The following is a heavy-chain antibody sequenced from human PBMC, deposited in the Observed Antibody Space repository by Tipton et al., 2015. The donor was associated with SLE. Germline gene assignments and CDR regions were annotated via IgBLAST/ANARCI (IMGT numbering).Heavy chain of an antibody. V-gene: IGHV4-59*01. CDR3: AREVVGADDACDI. J-gene: IGHJ3*02. CDR2: IYYSGST. Sequence: LRLSCTVSGGSISSYYWSWIRQPPGKGLEWIGYIYYSGSTNYNPSLKSRVTISVDTSKNQFSLKLSSVTAADTAVYYCAREVVGADDACDIWGQGTMVTVSS. D-gene: IGHD1-26*01. CDR1: GGSISSYY.